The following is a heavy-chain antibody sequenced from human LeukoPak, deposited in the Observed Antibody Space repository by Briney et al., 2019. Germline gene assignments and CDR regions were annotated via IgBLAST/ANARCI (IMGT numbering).Heavy chain of an antibody. J-gene: IGHJ4*02. CDR2: INPDGTTT. V-gene: IGHV3-74*01. Sequence: GGSLRLSCVASEFTFSSYWMHWVRQTPGKGLVWVSHINPDGTTTNYADSVKGRFTISRDNAKNTLYLQMNSLRAEDTAVYYCVRGIRDYYGLDYWGQGTLVTVSS. CDR1: EFTFSSYW. D-gene: IGHD3-22*01. CDR3: VRGIRDYYGLDY.